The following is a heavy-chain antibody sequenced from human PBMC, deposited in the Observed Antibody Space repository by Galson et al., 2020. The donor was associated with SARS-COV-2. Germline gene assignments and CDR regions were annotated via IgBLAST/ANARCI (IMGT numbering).Heavy chain of an antibody. Sequence: GGSLRLSCAASGFTFSAAWMTWVRQAPGKGLEWIGLIKSKVDGGTADYSAPVKDRFTISRDDSKNTLYLQMISLRTEDTAVYYCAADVPNGRDDVLVDYWGLGKRVSVSS. J-gene: IGHJ4*02. D-gene: IGHD2-15*01. CDR1: GFTFSAAW. CDR3: AADVPNGRDDVLVDY. V-gene: IGHV3-15*01. CDR2: IKSKVDGGTA.